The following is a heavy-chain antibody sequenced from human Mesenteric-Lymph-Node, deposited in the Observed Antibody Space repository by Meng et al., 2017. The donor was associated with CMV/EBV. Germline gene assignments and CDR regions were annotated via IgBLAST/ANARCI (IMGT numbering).Heavy chain of an antibody. D-gene: IGHD2/OR15-2a*01. Sequence: SETLSLTCAVSGGSLNDGDYYWGWFRQPPGEGLEWIGSIFTSGTTSHNSSLTSRVALSIDTSTNQFSLRLTSVTAADTAVYYCAREQKTMVTDAGLGYFRVDPWGQGALVTVSS. V-gene: IGHV4-39*07. J-gene: IGHJ5*02. CDR3: AREQKTMVTDAGLGYFRVDP. CDR1: GGSLNDGDYY. CDR2: IFTSGTT.